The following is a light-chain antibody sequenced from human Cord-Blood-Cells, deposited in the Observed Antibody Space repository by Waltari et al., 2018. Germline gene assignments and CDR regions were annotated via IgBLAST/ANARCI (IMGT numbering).Light chain of an antibody. V-gene: IGKV1-39*01. CDR2: AAS. J-gene: IGKJ3*01. Sequence: DIQMTQSPSSLSASVGDRVTITCRASQSISSYLNWYQQKPGKAPKLLIYAASSLQSGVPSRFSGSVSGTDFTLTISSLQPEDFATYYGQQSYSTPPFTFGPGTKVDIK. CDR1: QSISSY. CDR3: QQSYSTPPFT.